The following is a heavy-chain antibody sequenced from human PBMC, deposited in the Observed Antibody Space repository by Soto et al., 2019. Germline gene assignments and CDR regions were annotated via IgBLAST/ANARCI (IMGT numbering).Heavy chain of an antibody. D-gene: IGHD7-27*01. V-gene: IGHV4-39*07. CDR3: ARALDWGPYFDY. Sequence: SETLSLTCTVSGGSISSSSYYWGWIRQPPGKGLEWIGSIYYSGSTYYNPSLKSRVTISVDTSKNQFSLKLSSVTAADTAVYYCARALDWGPYFDYWGQGTLVTVSS. CDR1: GGSISSSSYY. CDR2: IYYSGST. J-gene: IGHJ4*02.